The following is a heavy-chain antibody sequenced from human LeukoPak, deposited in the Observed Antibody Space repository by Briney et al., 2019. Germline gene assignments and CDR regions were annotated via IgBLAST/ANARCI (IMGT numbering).Heavy chain of an antibody. Sequence: GGSLRLSCAASGFTFSSYGMHWVRQAPGKGLEWVAVISYDGSNKYYADSVKGRFTISRDNSKNTLYLQLNSLRAEDTAVYYCARSSNWDYGMDVWGQGATVTVSS. CDR3: ARSSNWDYGMDV. D-gene: IGHD2-2*01. V-gene: IGHV3-30*03. CDR1: GFTFSSYG. CDR2: ISYDGSNK. J-gene: IGHJ6*02.